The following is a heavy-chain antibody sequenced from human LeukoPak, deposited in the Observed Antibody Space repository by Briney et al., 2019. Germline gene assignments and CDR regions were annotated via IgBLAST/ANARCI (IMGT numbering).Heavy chain of an antibody. Sequence: GGSLRLSCAASGFTFSSYWMHWVRQAPGKGPEWVSSISSSSSYIYYADSVKGRFTISRDNAKNSLYLQMNSLRAEDTAVYYCARDSRAAKVRATRYDAFDIWGQGTMVTVSS. CDR2: ISSSSSYI. CDR1: GFTFSSYW. D-gene: IGHD1-26*01. CDR3: ARDSRAAKVRATRYDAFDI. V-gene: IGHV3-21*01. J-gene: IGHJ3*02.